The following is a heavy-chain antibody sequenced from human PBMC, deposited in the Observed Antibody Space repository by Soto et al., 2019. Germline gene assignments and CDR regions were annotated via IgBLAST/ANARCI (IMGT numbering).Heavy chain of an antibody. Sequence: QVQLVQSGAEVKKPGASVKVSCKASGFTFTNYFFHWVRQPPRQVLEWMGIISPYDGSTNYVQSIQGRVTMTSDTYTRRVYKELSSVRSEDTAVYYCARGDGRGRGGFYYFYDMDVWGHGTTVTVSS. D-gene: IGHD6-25*01. CDR2: ISPYDGST. J-gene: IGHJ6*02. CDR3: ARGDGRGRGGFYYFYDMDV. V-gene: IGHV1-46*01. CDR1: GFTFTNYF.